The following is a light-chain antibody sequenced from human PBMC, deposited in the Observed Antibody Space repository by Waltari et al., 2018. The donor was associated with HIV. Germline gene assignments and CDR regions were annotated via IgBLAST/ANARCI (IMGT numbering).Light chain of an antibody. V-gene: IGLV1-44*01. J-gene: IGLJ2*01. Sequence: QSPLTQTPSMSGAPGQRVNISCSGGPSNIGSNSVNWYRQLPGTAPTLLIYSNDQRPSSVPGRVSGSKSATSAFLVISGLQSDDEADYYCATWDDTMSVVFGGGTRLTVL. CDR3: ATWDDTMSVV. CDR2: SND. CDR1: PSNIGSNS.